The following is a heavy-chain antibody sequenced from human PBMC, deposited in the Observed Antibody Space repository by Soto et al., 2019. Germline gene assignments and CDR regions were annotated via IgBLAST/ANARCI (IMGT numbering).Heavy chain of an antibody. Sequence: SETLSLTCTVSGGSISSGGYYWSWIRQHPGKGLEWIGYIYYSGSTYYNPSLKSRVAISVDTSKNQFSLKLSSVTAADTAVYYCARLSVAVAGPYFDYWGQGTLVTVSS. CDR2: IYYSGST. CDR3: ARLSVAVAGPYFDY. D-gene: IGHD6-19*01. CDR1: GGSISSGGYY. V-gene: IGHV4-31*03. J-gene: IGHJ4*02.